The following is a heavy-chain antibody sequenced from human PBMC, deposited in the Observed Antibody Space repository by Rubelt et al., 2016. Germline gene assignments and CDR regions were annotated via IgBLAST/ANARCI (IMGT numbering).Heavy chain of an antibody. V-gene: IGHV2-5*01. J-gene: IGHJ4*02. CDR2: IFWNDDK. D-gene: IGHD6-19*01. CDR3: AHRRPSGGSGWYAFDY. Sequence: QITLKESGPTLVKPTQTLTLTCTFSGFSLSTSGVGVGWIRQPPGKALEWLALIFWNDDKRYSPSLKRRLTLPKNTSKNQVVLTMTNMAPVDHATYACAHRRPSGGSGWYAFDYWGQGTLVTVSS. CDR1: GFSLSTSGVG.